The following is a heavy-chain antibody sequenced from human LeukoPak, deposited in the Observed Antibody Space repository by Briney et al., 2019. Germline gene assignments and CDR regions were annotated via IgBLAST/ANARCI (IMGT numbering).Heavy chain of an antibody. J-gene: IGHJ6*02. CDR1: GGSISSYY. CDR3: ARQTYYYYGMDV. Sequence: KPPETLSLTCTVSGGSISSYYWSWIRQPPGKGLEWIGNVYSSGTTNDNPSLKSRVTISVDTSKNQFFLNLSSVTAADTAVYYCARQTYYYYGMDVWGQGTTVTVSS. V-gene: IGHV4-59*08. CDR2: VYSSGTT.